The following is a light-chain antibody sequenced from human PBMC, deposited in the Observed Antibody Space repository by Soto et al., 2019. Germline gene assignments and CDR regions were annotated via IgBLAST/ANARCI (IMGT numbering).Light chain of an antibody. CDR2: DVS. Sequence: QSALTQPASMSGSPGQSVTISCAGTSSDIGGYNYVSWYQHHPGKAPKLIIYDVSSRPSGVSHRFSGSKSGNTASLTISGLQAEDEADYYCSSLSVGTPLFGTGTRSPS. CDR1: SSDIGGYNY. CDR3: SSLSVGTPL. V-gene: IGLV2-14*01. J-gene: IGLJ1*01.